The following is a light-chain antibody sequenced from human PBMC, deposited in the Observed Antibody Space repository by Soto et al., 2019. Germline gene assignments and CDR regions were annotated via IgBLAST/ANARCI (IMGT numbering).Light chain of an antibody. V-gene: IGKV3-20*01. CDR2: GAS. J-gene: IGKJ4*01. CDR1: KTDINTY. CDR3: QQYGSSPLT. Sequence: EIVLTQSPGTLSLSPGERATLSCRASKTDINTYLAWYQQKPGQAPRLLIYGASSRATGVPDRFSGRGSGTDFTLTISRLEPEDFAVYFCQQYGSSPLTFGGGTKVEIK.